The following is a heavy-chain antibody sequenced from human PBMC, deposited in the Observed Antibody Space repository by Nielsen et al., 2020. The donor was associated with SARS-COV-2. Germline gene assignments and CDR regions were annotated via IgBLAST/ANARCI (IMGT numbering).Heavy chain of an antibody. CDR2: IYYSGST. D-gene: IGHD6-6*01. Sequence: SETRSLTCTVSGGSISSGGFSWSWIRQHPGKGLEWIGYIYYSGSTYYTPSLKSRLTMSVDTSKNPFSLKLCSVTAADTNEDEYEKSSEESPYPNWFDPWGQGTQVTVSS. V-gene: IGHV4-31*03. J-gene: IGHJ5*02. CDR3: EKSSEESPYPNWFDP. CDR1: GGSISSGGFS.